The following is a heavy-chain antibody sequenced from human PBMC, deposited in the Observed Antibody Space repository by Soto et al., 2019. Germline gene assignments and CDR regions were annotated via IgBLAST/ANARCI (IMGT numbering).Heavy chain of an antibody. CDR1: GFTFSSYA. Sequence: AGGSLRLSCAASGFTFSSYAMHWVRQAPGKGLEWVAVISYDGSNKYYADSVKGRFTISRDNGKNTLYRQMNSLRVEDTAVYYCARGLGTTSTVTTGYWGQGTLVTVSS. CDR2: ISYDGSNK. J-gene: IGHJ4*02. D-gene: IGHD4-4*01. V-gene: IGHV3-30-3*01. CDR3: ARGLGTTSTVTTGY.